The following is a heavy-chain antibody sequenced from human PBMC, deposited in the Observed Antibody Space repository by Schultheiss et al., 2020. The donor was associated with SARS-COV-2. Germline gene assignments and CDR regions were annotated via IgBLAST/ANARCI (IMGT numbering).Heavy chain of an antibody. D-gene: IGHD3-3*01. CDR3: ARDSRRWRFFDL. V-gene: IGHV4-31*03. J-gene: IGHJ2*01. Sequence: SETLSLTCTVSGGAISRGGFHWSWIRQHPGKGLEWIGYIFENGDTYYNPSLRTRLTISVDTSKNQFSLTLTSVTAADTAVYYCARDSRRWRFFDLWGRGTLVTVSS. CDR2: IFENGDT. CDR1: GGAISRGGFH.